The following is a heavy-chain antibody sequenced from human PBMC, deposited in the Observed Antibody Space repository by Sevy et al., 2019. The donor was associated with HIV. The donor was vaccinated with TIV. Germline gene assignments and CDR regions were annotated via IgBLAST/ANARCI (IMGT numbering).Heavy chain of an antibody. CDR3: VRGGVGIKRLGLDV. CDR2: IERDGSKI. D-gene: IGHD3-3*01. Sequence: GGSLRLSCAASGFPFNTYSMHWVRQAPGKGLVWVSSIERDGSKIKYADSVKGRFTISRDNAESTLYLQMDSVRVEDTGVYYCVRGGVGIKRLGLDVWGQGTTVTVSS. V-gene: IGHV3-74*01. J-gene: IGHJ6*02. CDR1: GFPFNTYS.